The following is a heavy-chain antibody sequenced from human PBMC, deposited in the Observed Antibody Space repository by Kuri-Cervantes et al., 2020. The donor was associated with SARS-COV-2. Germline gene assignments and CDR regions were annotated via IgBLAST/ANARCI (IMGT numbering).Heavy chain of an antibody. D-gene: IGHD1-7*01. V-gene: IGHV4-59*01. CDR1: GGPISSYY. CDR2: IYYSGCT. CDR3: ARDTPSGTTNY. J-gene: IGHJ4*02. Sequence: ESLKISFTVSGGPISSYYWGWIRQPPGTGLEWNGYIYYSGCTNYNPSLKSRVTIAVDTSKNQFSLKLSSVTAADTAVYYCARDTPSGTTNYWGQGTLVTVSS.